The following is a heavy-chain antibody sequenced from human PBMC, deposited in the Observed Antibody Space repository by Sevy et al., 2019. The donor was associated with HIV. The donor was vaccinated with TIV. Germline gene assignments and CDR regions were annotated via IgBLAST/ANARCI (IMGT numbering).Heavy chain of an antibody. CDR3: ARGSEVPTVPYYYYMDV. CDR1: GGSISSYY. CDR2: IYYSGST. J-gene: IGHJ6*03. D-gene: IGHD5-12*01. V-gene: IGHV4-59*08. Sequence: SETLSLTCTVSGGSISSYYWTWIRQPPGKGLEWIGYIYYSGSTNYNPSLKSRVTISLDTSKNQFSLKLSSVTAADTAVYYCARGSEVPTVPYYYYMDVWGKGTTVTVSS.